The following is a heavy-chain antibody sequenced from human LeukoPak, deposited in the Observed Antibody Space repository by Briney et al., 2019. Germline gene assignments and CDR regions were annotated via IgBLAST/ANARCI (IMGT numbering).Heavy chain of an antibody. CDR3: AKDSSGATTYYYYYMDV. Sequence: GGSLRLSCAASGFTFSSYGMHWVRQAPGKGLEWVAFIRYDGSNKYYADSVKGRFTISRDNSKNTLYLQMNSLRAEDTAVYYCAKDSSGATTYYYYYMDVWGKGTTVTVSS. CDR1: GFTFSSYG. D-gene: IGHD1-26*01. J-gene: IGHJ6*03. V-gene: IGHV3-30*02. CDR2: IRYDGSNK.